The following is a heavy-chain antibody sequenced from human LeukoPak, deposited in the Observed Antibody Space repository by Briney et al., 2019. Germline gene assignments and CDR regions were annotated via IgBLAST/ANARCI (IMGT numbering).Heavy chain of an antibody. Sequence: GGSLRLSRAASGFTFSSYSMNWVRQAPGKGLEWVSSISSSSSYIYYADSVKGRFTISRDSAKNSLYLQMNSLRAEDTAVYYCAREHSDAFDIWGRGTMVTVSS. J-gene: IGHJ3*02. CDR1: GFTFSSYS. V-gene: IGHV3-21*01. CDR2: ISSSSSYI. CDR3: AREHSDAFDI.